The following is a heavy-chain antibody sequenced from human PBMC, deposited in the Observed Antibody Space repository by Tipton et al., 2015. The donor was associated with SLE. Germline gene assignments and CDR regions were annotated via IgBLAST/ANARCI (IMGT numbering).Heavy chain of an antibody. D-gene: IGHD5-24*01. Sequence: QVQLVQSGAEVRKPGASVKVSCKTSGYTFTGHYIHWVRQAPGQGLEWMGRINPINGDTTYAQKFQGRVTMSRDTSISTAYMELSRLRSGDTAVYYCAKEGAGDGYVLDHWGQGALVTVSS. CDR2: INPINGDT. CDR3: AKEGAGDGYVLDH. J-gene: IGHJ4*02. CDR1: GYTFTGHY. V-gene: IGHV1-2*06.